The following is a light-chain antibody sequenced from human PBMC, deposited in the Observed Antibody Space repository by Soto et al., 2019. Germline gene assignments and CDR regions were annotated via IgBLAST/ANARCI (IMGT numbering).Light chain of an antibody. Sequence: DIQMTQSPSTLSASVGDRVTRTCRASQSISSWLAWYQQKPGKAPKLLIYDASSLESGVPSRFSGTGSGAEFTLTISSLQPEDFATYYCQQYNSYPLTFGGGTKVDIK. V-gene: IGKV1-5*01. J-gene: IGKJ4*01. CDR3: QQYNSYPLT. CDR1: QSISSW. CDR2: DAS.